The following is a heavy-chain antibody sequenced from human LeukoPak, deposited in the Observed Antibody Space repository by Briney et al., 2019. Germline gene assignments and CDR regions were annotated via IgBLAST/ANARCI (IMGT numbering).Heavy chain of an antibody. CDR2: ISGSGGST. V-gene: IGHV3-23*01. J-gene: IGHJ4*02. D-gene: IGHD4-17*01. CDR3: AKVDTDYGDYRPFDY. CDR1: GFTFSSYA. Sequence: GGSLRLSCAASGFTFSSYAMNWVRQAPGKGLEWVSAISGSGGSTYYADSVKGRFTISRDNSKNTLYLQMNSLRAEDTAVYYCAKVDTDYGDYRPFDYWGQGTLVTVSS.